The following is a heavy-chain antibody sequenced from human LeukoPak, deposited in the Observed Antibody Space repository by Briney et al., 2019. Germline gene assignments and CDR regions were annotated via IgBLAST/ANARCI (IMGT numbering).Heavy chain of an antibody. J-gene: IGHJ4*02. CDR1: GGSISSGDYY. Sequence: SQNLSLTCTVSGGSISSGDYYWSWIRQPPGKGLEWIGYIYYSGSTYYNPSLKSRVTISVNTSKNQFSLKLSSVTAAVTAVYDFAGEWEWELRRGAGYFDYWGQGTLVTVSS. CDR2: IYYSGST. V-gene: IGHV4-30-4*08. CDR3: AGEWEWELRRGAGYFDY. D-gene: IGHD1-26*01.